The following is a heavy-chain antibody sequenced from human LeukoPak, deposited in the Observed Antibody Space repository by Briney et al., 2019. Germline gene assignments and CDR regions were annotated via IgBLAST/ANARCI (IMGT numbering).Heavy chain of an antibody. Sequence: GESLKIPCKGSGYSFTSYWIGWVRQMPGKGLEWMGIIYPGDSDTRYSPSFQGQVTISADKSISTAYLQWSSLKASDTAMYYCASSSSYYYYYMDVWGKGTTVTVSS. CDR3: ASSSSYYYYYMDV. J-gene: IGHJ6*03. D-gene: IGHD6-6*01. CDR2: IYPGDSDT. V-gene: IGHV5-51*01. CDR1: GYSFTSYW.